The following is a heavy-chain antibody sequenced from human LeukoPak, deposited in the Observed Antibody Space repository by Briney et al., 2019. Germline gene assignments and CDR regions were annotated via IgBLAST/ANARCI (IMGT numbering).Heavy chain of an antibody. J-gene: IGHJ4*02. CDR1: GFTFSSYE. CDR2: IEGDGSGK. CDR3: ARGVMNDY. D-gene: IGHD2-21*01. Sequence: GGSLRLSCAASGFTFSSYELNWVRQAPGKGLEWVANIEGDGSGKYYVDSVKGRFTISRDNAKNSLYLQMNSLRVEDTAVYYCARGVMNDYWGQGTLVTVSS. V-gene: IGHV3-7*04.